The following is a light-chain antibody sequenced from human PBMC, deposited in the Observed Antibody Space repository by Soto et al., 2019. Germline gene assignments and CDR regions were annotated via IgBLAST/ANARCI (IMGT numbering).Light chain of an antibody. CDR2: GNS. Sequence: QSVLTQPPSVSGAPGQRVTISCTGSSSNIGAGYDVHWYQQLPGTAPKLLIYGNSNRPSGVPDRFSGSKSGTSASLAITGLQAEDEADYYCQSEKVFGGGTKVTVL. CDR3: QSEKV. J-gene: IGLJ2*01. CDR1: SSNIGAGYD. V-gene: IGLV1-40*01.